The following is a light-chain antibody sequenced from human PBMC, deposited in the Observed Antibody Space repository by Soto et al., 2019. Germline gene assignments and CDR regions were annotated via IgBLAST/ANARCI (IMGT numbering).Light chain of an antibody. CDR1: QSVPRN. CDR2: DAS. CDR3: QQSSNWPPEIT. V-gene: IGKV3-11*01. Sequence: EIVLTQSPASLSLSPGDVATLSCRASQSVPRNLAWYQQRPGQAPRLLIYDASSRATGIPDRFSGSGSGTDFILTISSLEPEDFAVYYCQQSSNWPPEITFGQGTRLEI. J-gene: IGKJ5*01.